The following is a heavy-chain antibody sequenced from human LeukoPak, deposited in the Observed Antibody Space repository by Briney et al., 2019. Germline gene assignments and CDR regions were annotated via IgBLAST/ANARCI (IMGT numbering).Heavy chain of an antibody. D-gene: IGHD3-22*01. CDR2: IIPILGIA. CDR1: GGTFSSYA. Sequence: SVKVSCKASGGTFSSYAISWVRQAPGQGLEWMGRIIPILGIANYAQKFQGRVTITADKSTRTAYMELSSLRSEDTAVYYCARGGSSMIELNWGQGTLVTVSS. J-gene: IGHJ4*02. V-gene: IGHV1-69*04. CDR3: ARGGSSMIELN.